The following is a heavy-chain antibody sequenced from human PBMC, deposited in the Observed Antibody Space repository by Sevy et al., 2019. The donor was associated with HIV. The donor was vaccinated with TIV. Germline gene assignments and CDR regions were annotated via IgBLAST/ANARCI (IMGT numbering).Heavy chain of an antibody. Sequence: GGSLRLSCAASGFTFSSYSMNWVRQAPGKGLEWVSYISSSSSTIYYADSVKGRFTSSRDNAKNSLYLQMNSLRDEDTAVYYCARVSICSGGSCYSHFDYWGQGTLVTVSS. CDR1: GFTFSSYS. J-gene: IGHJ4*02. D-gene: IGHD2-15*01. V-gene: IGHV3-48*02. CDR3: ARVSICSGGSCYSHFDY. CDR2: ISSSSSTI.